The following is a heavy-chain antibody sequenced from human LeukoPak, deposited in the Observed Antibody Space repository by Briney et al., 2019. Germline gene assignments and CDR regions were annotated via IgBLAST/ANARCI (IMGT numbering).Heavy chain of an antibody. Sequence: KSSETLSLTCTVSGDSISSYYWSWIRQPPGKGLGWIGYIYYSGSTNYNPSLKSRVTISVDTSKNQFSLKLSSVTAADTAVYYCARGVVIAPQTFDYWGQGTLVTVSS. CDR1: GDSISSYY. V-gene: IGHV4-59*01. J-gene: IGHJ4*02. D-gene: IGHD2-21*01. CDR3: ARGVVIAPQTFDY. CDR2: IYYSGST.